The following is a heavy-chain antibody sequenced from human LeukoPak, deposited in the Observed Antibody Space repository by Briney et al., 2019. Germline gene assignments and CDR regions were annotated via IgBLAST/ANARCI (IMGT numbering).Heavy chain of an antibody. V-gene: IGHV3-48*03. J-gene: IGHJ4*02. CDR3: ARDYSTVTTFFDY. CDR1: GFTFSGYE. D-gene: IGHD4-17*01. Sequence: GGSLRLSCAASGFTFSGYEMMWVRQALGKGPEWVSYISSSGSTVLYADSVKGRFTISRDNAKNSLYLQMNSLRAEDTAVYYCARDYSTVTTFFDYWGQGTLVTVSS. CDR2: ISSSGSTV.